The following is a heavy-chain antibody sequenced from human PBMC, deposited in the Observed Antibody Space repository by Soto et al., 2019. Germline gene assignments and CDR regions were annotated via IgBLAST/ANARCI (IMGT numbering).Heavy chain of an antibody. Sequence: PGGSLRLSCAASGFIFDDYGMSWARQAPGKGLEWVSGVNWNGGSTGYADSVKGRFTISRDNAKNFLFLQMNSLRVEDTAFYYCVRGASLNLDYWGQGTLVTVSS. CDR2: VNWNGGST. V-gene: IGHV3-20*04. D-gene: IGHD1-26*01. J-gene: IGHJ4*02. CDR3: VRGASLNLDY. CDR1: GFIFDDYG.